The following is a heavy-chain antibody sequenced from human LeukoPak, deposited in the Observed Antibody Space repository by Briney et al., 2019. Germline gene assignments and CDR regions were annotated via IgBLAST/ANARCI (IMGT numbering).Heavy chain of an antibody. J-gene: IGHJ4*02. D-gene: IGHD3-10*01. Sequence: ASVKVSCKASGYTFTSYGISWVRQGPGQGLEWMGWISAYNGNTNYAQKLQGRVTMTTDTSTSTAYMELRSLRSDDTAVYYCATFITMVRGVISHFDYWGQGTLVTVSS. CDR3: ATFITMVRGVISHFDY. CDR1: GYTFTSYG. CDR2: ISAYNGNT. V-gene: IGHV1-18*01.